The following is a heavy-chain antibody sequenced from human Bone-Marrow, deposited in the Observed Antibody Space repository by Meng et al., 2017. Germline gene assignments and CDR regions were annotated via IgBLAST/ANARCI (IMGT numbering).Heavy chain of an antibody. D-gene: IGHD5-24*01. CDR2: IYHSGST. CDR1: GGSISSVDYF. CDR3: ARVKRWLQRGFELDP. Sequence: QVQLQESGPGLVKPSQTLSLTCTVYGGSISSVDYFWSWIRQPPGKGLEWIGYIYHSGSTYYNPSLESRVTISVDTSKNQFSLKLSSVTAADTAVYYCARVKRWLQRGFELDPWGQGTLVTVSS. J-gene: IGHJ5*02. V-gene: IGHV4-30-4*08.